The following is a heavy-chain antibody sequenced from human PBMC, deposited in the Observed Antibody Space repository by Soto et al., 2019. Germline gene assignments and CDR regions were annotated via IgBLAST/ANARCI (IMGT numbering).Heavy chain of an antibody. V-gene: IGHV4-4*02. D-gene: IGHD1-26*01. J-gene: IGHJ5*02. Sequence: SETLSLTCAVSSGSISSSNWWSWVRQPPGKGLEWIGEIYHSGSTNYNPSLKSRVTISVDKSKNQFSLKLSSVTAADTAVYYCARVSGMTTTFGFDPWGQGTLVTVSS. CDR1: SGSISSSNW. CDR3: ARVSGMTTTFGFDP. CDR2: IYHSGST.